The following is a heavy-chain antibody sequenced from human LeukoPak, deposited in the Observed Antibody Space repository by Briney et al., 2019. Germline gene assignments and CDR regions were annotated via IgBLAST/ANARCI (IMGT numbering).Heavy chain of an antibody. D-gene: IGHD6-13*01. J-gene: IGHJ5*02. V-gene: IGHV4-34*01. CDR1: GGSFSGYY. CDR3: ASGSRAAGHDP. Sequence: SETLSLTCAVYGGSFSGYYWSWIRQPPGKGLEWIGEINHSGSTNYNPSLKSRVTISVDTSKNQFSLKLSSVTAADTAVYYCASGSRAAGHDPWGQGTLVTVSS. CDR2: INHSGST.